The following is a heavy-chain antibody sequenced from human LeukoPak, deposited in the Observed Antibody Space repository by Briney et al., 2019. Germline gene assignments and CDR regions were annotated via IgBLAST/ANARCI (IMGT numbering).Heavy chain of an antibody. CDR2: MNPNSGNT. J-gene: IGHJ3*02. D-gene: IGHD6-13*01. CDR1: GYTFTSYD. CDR3: AIGQQLVRGAFDI. Sequence: ASVTVSCKASGYTFTSYDINWVRQATGQGLAWMGWMNPNSGNTGYAQKFQGRVIITRNTSISTAHMELSSLRSEDTDVYYCAIGQQLVRGAFDIWGQGTMVTVSS. V-gene: IGHV1-8*01.